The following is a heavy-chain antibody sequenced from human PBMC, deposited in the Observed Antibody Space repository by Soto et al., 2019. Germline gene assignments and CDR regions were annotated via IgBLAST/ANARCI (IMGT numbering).Heavy chain of an antibody. V-gene: IGHV1-18*04. D-gene: IGHD2-15*01. CDR1: GYTFISHG. J-gene: IGHJ6*02. CDR3: ARVSSSIVVVPDYGMDV. CDR2: ISGKNGNT. Sequence: QVQLVQSGVEVKKPGASVKVSCKASGYTFISHGISWVRQATGQGLAWMGWISGKNGNTTYAQKLQGRVTLTTYTSTSTAYMELRSLRSDDTAMYYCARVSSSIVVVPDYGMDVWGQGTTVTVSS.